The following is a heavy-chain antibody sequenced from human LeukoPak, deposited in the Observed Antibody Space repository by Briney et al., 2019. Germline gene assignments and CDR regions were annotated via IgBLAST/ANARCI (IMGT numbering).Heavy chain of an antibody. Sequence: ASVKVSCKASGYTFTSYGISWVRQAPGQGLEWMGWISAYNGNTNYAQKLQGRVTMTTDTSTSTAYMELRSLRSDDTAVYYCARDPPQDYGLGGCFDYWGQGTLVTVSS. CDR1: GYTFTSYG. D-gene: IGHD4-17*01. CDR3: ARDPPQDYGLGGCFDY. V-gene: IGHV1-18*01. J-gene: IGHJ4*02. CDR2: ISAYNGNT.